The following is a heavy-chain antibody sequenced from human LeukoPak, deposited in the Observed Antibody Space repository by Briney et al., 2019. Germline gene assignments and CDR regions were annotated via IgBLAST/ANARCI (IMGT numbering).Heavy chain of an antibody. V-gene: IGHV3-9*01. D-gene: IGHD3-22*01. CDR1: GFTFNDHA. Sequence: GGSLRLSCAASGFTFNDHAMYWVRQAPGKGLEWVSGINWNSDNIDYADSVKGRFTISRDDAKNSLFLQMNSLRTEDTALYYCARASYYYDTTGLGAVDIWGQGTMVTVSS. CDR3: ARASYYYDTTGLGAVDI. J-gene: IGHJ3*02. CDR2: INWNSDNI.